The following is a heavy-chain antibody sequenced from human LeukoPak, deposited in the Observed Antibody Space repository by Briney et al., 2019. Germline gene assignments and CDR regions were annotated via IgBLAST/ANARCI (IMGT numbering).Heavy chain of an antibody. CDR2: ISGSGGST. Sequence: GGSLRLSCAASGFTFDDYAMHWVRQAPGKGLEWVSGISGSGGSTYYADSVKGRFTISRDNSKNTLYLQMNSLRAEDTAVYYCAASAGPINFWGQGTLVTVSS. CDR1: GFTFDDYA. J-gene: IGHJ4*02. D-gene: IGHD3-10*01. CDR3: AASAGPINF. V-gene: IGHV3-23*01.